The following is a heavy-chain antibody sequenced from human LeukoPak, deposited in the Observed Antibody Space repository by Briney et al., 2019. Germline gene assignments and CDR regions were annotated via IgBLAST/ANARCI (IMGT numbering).Heavy chain of an antibody. D-gene: IGHD6-19*01. J-gene: IGHJ6*02. CDR3: ARRVAGLSYGMDV. Sequence: SETLSLTCTVSGGSISSSSYYWGWIRQPPGKGLEWIGSIYYSGSTYYNPSLKSRVTISVDTSKNQFSLKLSSVTAADTAVYYCARRVAGLSYGMDVWGQGTTVTVSS. CDR2: IYYSGST. CDR1: GGSISSSSYY. V-gene: IGHV4-39*01.